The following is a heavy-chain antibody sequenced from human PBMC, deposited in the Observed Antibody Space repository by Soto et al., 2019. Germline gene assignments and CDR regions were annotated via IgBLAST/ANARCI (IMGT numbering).Heavy chain of an antibody. V-gene: IGHV3-30*18. J-gene: IGHJ4*02. CDR1: GFTFSSYG. CDR3: AKDTGTTGTGDY. Sequence: GGSLRLSCAASGFTFSSYGMHWVRQAPGKRLEWVAVISYDGSNKYYADSVKGRFTISRDNSKNTLYLQMNSLRAEDTAVYYCAKDTGTTGTGDYWGQGTLVTVSS. D-gene: IGHD1-1*01. CDR2: ISYDGSNK.